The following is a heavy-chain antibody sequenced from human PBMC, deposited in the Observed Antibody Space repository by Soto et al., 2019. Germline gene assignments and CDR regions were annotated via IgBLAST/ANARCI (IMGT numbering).Heavy chain of an antibody. Sequence: GSLRLSCAASGFSFSISPMHWVRQAPGKGPEWVALISYDGTNKFYADSVKGRFTISRDNSKSTLYLQVDSLRPEDAAVYYCARDPKTSGGQHWAFNYFDSWGQGTLVTVSS. D-gene: IGHD7-27*01. CDR2: ISYDGTNK. J-gene: IGHJ4*02. CDR1: GFSFSISP. CDR3: ARDPKTSGGQHWAFNYFDS. V-gene: IGHV3-30-3*01.